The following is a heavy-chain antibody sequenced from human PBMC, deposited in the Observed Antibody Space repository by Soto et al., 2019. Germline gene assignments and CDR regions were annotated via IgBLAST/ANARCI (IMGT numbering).Heavy chain of an antibody. Sequence: GSLRLSCAASGFSFSISPMHWVRQAPGKGPEWVALISYDGTNKFYADSVKGRFTISRDNSKSTLYLQVDSLRPEDAAVYYCARDPKTSGGQHWAFNYFDSWGQGTLVTVSS. D-gene: IGHD7-27*01. CDR2: ISYDGTNK. J-gene: IGHJ4*02. CDR1: GFSFSISP. CDR3: ARDPKTSGGQHWAFNYFDS. V-gene: IGHV3-30-3*01.